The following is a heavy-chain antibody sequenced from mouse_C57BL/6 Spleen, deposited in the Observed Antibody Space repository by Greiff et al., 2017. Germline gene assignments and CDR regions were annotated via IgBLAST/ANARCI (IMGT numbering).Heavy chain of an antibody. CDR3: AKTAQATPYYFDY. V-gene: IGHV1-53*01. J-gene: IGHJ2*01. CDR1: GYTFTSYW. D-gene: IGHD3-2*02. Sequence: VQLQQPGTELVKPGASVKLSCKASGYTFTSYWMHWVKQRPGQGLEWIGNINPSNGGTNYNEQFKSKATLTVDKSSSTAYMQLSSLTSEDSAVYYCAKTAQATPYYFDYWGQGTTLTVSS. CDR2: INPSNGGT.